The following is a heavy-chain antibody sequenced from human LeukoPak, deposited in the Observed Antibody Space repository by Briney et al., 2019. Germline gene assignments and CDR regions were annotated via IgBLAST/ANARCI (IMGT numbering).Heavy chain of an antibody. V-gene: IGHV3-23*01. CDR2: ISGSGGST. D-gene: IGHD2-8*01. Sequence: PGGSLRLSCAASGFTFSSYAMSWVRQAPGKGLEWVSAISGSGGSTYYADSVKGRFTISRDNSKNTLYLQMNSLRAEDTAVYYCAKGRNIVLITPGGSTDYWGQGTLVTVSS. J-gene: IGHJ4*02. CDR1: GFTFSSYA. CDR3: AKGRNIVLITPGGSTDY.